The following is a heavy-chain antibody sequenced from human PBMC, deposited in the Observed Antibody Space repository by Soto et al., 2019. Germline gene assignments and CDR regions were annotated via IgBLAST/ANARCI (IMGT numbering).Heavy chain of an antibody. Sequence: GGSLRLSCAASGLTFNSYEMYWVRQAPGEGLEWVAYISGSGGTIYYADSVQGRFTISRDNRKNSLYLQMNSLRVEDTAVYYCARAQGWEQLRMDVWGQGTKVTVSS. D-gene: IGHD1-26*01. CDR1: GLTFNSYE. V-gene: IGHV3-48*03. J-gene: IGHJ6*02. CDR3: ARAQGWEQLRMDV. CDR2: ISGSGGTI.